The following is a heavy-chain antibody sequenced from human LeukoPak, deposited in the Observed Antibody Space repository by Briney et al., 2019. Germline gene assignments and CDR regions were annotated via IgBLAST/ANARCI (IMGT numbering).Heavy chain of an antibody. Sequence: GGSLRLSCAASGFTFSSYGMHWVRQAPGKGLEWVAVISYDGSNKYYADSVKGRFTISRDNSKNTLYLQMNSLRAEDTAVYYRAKDRTKLHPYCGGDCPRPLSGNYFDYWGQGTLVTVSS. CDR3: AKDRTKLHPYCGGDCPRPLSGNYFDY. D-gene: IGHD2-21*02. V-gene: IGHV3-30*18. J-gene: IGHJ4*02. CDR2: ISYDGSNK. CDR1: GFTFSSYG.